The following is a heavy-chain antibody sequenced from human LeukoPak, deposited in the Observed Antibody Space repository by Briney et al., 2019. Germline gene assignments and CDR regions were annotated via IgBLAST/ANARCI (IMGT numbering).Heavy chain of an antibody. CDR3: ATGRYDSSGYYY. Sequence: QPGGSLRLSCAASGFSVSGNYMNWVRQAPGRGLEWVSIIYTAETTNYADSVKGRFIISRDSSKNTLYLQMNSLRAEDTAVYYCATGRYDSSGYYYWGQGTLVTVSS. CDR2: IYTAETT. D-gene: IGHD3-22*01. J-gene: IGHJ4*02. V-gene: IGHV3-53*01. CDR1: GFSVSGNY.